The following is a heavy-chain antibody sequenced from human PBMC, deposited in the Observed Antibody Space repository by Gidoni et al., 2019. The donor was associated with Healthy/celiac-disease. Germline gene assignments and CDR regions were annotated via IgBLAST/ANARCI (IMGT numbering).Heavy chain of an antibody. CDR1: GFTFSSYW. J-gene: IGHJ6*02. D-gene: IGHD3-3*01. CDR3: ARYRGYDFWSGYYTPYYGMDV. Sequence: EVQLVESGGGLVQPGGSLRLSCAASGFTFSSYWMHWVRQAPGKGLVWVSRINSDGSSTSYADSVKGRFTISRDNAKNTLYLQMNRLRAEDTAVYYCARYRGYDFWSGYYTPYYGMDVWGQGTTVTVSS. CDR2: INSDGSST. V-gene: IGHV3-74*01.